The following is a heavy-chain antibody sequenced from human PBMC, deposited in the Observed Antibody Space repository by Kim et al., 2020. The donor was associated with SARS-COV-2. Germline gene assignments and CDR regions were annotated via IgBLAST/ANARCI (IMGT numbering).Heavy chain of an antibody. CDR1: GGSFSGYY. J-gene: IGHJ6*02. V-gene: IGHV4-34*01. Sequence: SETLSLTCAVYGGSFSGYYWSWIRQPPGKGLEWIGEINHSGSTNYNPSLKSRVTISVDTSKNQFSLKLSSVTAADTAVYYCARVSSGPIGGMDVWGQGTTVTVSS. D-gene: IGHD6-19*01. CDR3: ARVSSGPIGGMDV. CDR2: INHSGST.